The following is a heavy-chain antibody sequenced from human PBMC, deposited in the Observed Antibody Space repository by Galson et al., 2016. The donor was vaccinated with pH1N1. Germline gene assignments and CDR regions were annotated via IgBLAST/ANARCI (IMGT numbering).Heavy chain of an antibody. CDR3: SRHRSLARNYFGSGSYAARAYDI. D-gene: IGHD3-10*01. CDR2: IYPGDSDT. CDR1: GYSFSSYW. V-gene: IGHV5-51*01. J-gene: IGHJ3*02. Sequence: QSGAEVKKPGDSLKIYCKGSGYSFSSYWIGWVRQMPGKGLEWMGIIYPGDSDTRYSPSFQGQVTMSADKSISAAYLQWSSLKASDSAMYYCSRHRSLARNYFGSGSYAARAYDIWGQGTMVTVSS.